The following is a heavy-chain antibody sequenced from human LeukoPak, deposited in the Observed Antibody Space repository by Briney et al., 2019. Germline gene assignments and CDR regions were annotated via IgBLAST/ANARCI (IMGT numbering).Heavy chain of an antibody. CDR1: GFTFSSYW. J-gene: IGHJ5*02. V-gene: IGHV3-7*01. Sequence: GGSLRLSCAASGFTFSSYWVSWVRQAPGKGLEWVANIKQDGSEKYYVDSVKGRFTISRDNAKNSLYLQMNSLRAEDTAVYYCARDAIFGVVIVFWFDPWGQGTLVTVSS. D-gene: IGHD3-3*01. CDR3: ARDAIFGVVIVFWFDP. CDR2: IKQDGSEK.